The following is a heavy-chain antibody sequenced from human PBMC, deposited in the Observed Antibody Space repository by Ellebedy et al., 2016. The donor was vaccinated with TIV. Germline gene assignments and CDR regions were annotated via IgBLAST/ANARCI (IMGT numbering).Heavy chain of an antibody. CDR3: ARGKRVAATSYYYYYMDV. J-gene: IGHJ6*03. Sequence: SETLSLTXAVYGGSFSGYYWSWIRQPPGKGLEWIGEINHSGSTNYNPSLKSRVTISVDTSKNQFSLKLSSVTAADTAVYYCARGKRVAATSYYYYYMDVWGKGTTVTVSS. CDR2: INHSGST. D-gene: IGHD2-15*01. V-gene: IGHV4-34*01. CDR1: GGSFSGYY.